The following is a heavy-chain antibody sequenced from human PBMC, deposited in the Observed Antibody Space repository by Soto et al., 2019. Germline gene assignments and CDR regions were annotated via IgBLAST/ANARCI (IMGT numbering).Heavy chain of an antibody. V-gene: IGHV3-23*01. CDR2: ISNSGGNT. D-gene: IGHD3-10*01. CDR3: AKDPYYDSGSHPPAY. CDR1: GFTFSTFA. Sequence: GGSLRLSCAASGFTFSTFAMTWVRQAPGKGLEWVSGISNSGGNTYYADSVKGRFTISRDNSKSTLYLQMNSLRAEDTAVYYCAKDPYYDSGSHPPAYWGQGTLVTVSS. J-gene: IGHJ4*02.